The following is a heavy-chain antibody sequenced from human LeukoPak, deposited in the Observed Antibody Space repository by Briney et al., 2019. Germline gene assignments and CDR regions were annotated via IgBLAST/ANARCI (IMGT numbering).Heavy chain of an antibody. V-gene: IGHV3-7*03. Sequence: GGSLRLSCAASKLTFSHYWMSWVRQAPGKGLQWVAAINQDGDRKEYVDSVKGRFSISRDSATNSLYLQMNSLRAEDRAVYYCXSVXXSGGWCXGXWGQGTXXXVSS. CDR2: INQDGDRK. CDR1: KLTFSHYW. D-gene: IGHD6-19*01. CDR3: XSVXXSGGWCXGX. J-gene: IGHJ4*02.